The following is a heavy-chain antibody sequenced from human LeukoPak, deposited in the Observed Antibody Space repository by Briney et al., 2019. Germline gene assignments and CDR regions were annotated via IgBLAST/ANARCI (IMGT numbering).Heavy chain of an antibody. V-gene: IGHV3-23*01. Sequence: GGSLRLSCAASGFTFSSYAMSWVRQAPGKGLEWVSAISGSGGSTYYADSVKGRFTISRDNSKNTLYLQMNSLRAEDTAVYYCARCTGGSCVFDYWGQGTLVTVSS. D-gene: IGHD2-8*02. CDR2: ISGSGGST. CDR1: GFTFSSYA. CDR3: ARCTGGSCVFDY. J-gene: IGHJ4*02.